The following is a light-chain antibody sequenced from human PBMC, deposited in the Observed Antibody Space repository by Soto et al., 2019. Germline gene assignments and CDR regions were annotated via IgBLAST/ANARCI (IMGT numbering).Light chain of an antibody. J-gene: IGLJ1*01. CDR1: SSDVGGYNY. Sequence: QSVLTQPPSASGSPGQSVTISCTGTSSDVGGYNYVSWYQQHPGKAPKLMIYEVSKRPSGAPDRFSGSKSGNTASLTVSGLQAEDEADYYCSSYAGSNNRYVFGTGTKVTVL. V-gene: IGLV2-8*01. CDR3: SSYAGSNNRYV. CDR2: EVS.